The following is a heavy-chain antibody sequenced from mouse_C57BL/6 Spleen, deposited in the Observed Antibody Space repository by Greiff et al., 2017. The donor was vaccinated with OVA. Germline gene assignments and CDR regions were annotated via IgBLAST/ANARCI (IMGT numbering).Heavy chain of an antibody. V-gene: IGHV5-9*01. J-gene: IGHJ2*01. Sequence: EVKVEESGGGLVKPGGSLKLSCAASGFTFSSYTMSWVRQTPEKRLEWVATISGGGGNTYYPDSVKGRFTISRDNAKNTLYLQMSSLRSEDTALYYCARGGGFYYWGQGTTLTVSS. D-gene: IGHD1-1*02. CDR2: ISGGGGNT. CDR3: ARGGGFYY. CDR1: GFTFSSYT.